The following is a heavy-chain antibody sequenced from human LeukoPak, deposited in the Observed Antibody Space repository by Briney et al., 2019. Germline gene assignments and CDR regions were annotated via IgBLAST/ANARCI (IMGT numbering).Heavy chain of an antibody. J-gene: IGHJ4*02. Sequence: PGGSLRLSCAASGFTFSSHWMNWVRQAPGKGLEWVAVIWYDGSNKYYADSVKGRFTISRDNSKNTLYLQMNSLRAEDTAVYYCARDLVAAAGYWGQGTLVTVSS. D-gene: IGHD6-13*01. CDR2: IWYDGSNK. CDR1: GFTFSSHW. CDR3: ARDLVAAAGY. V-gene: IGHV3-33*08.